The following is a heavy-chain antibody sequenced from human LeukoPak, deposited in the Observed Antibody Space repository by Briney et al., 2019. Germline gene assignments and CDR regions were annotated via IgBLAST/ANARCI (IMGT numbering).Heavy chain of an antibody. CDR1: GFTVSSNY. CDR2: IYSGGST. V-gene: IGHV3-66*01. CDR3: ARVMTAITNWFDP. J-gene: IGHJ5*02. Sequence: GGSLRLSCAASGFTVSSNYMTWVRQAPGKGLEWVSVIYSGGSTYYADSVKGRFTISRDNFKNTLNLQMNNLRVENTAVYYCARVMTAITNWFDPWGQGTLVTVSS. D-gene: IGHD2-21*02.